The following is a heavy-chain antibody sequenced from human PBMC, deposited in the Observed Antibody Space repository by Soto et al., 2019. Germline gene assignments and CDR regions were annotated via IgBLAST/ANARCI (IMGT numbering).Heavy chain of an antibody. CDR3: VRDAPTLLRYFDWLSNPNYGMDV. Sequence: ASVKVSCKASGYTFTSYAMNWVRQAPGQGLEWMGWINTNTGNPTYAQGFTGRFVFSLDTSVSTAYLQICSLKAEDTAVYYCVRDAPTLLRYFDWLSNPNYGMDVWGQGTTVTVSS. D-gene: IGHD3-9*01. J-gene: IGHJ6*02. CDR2: INTNTGNP. V-gene: IGHV7-4-1*01. CDR1: GYTFTSYA.